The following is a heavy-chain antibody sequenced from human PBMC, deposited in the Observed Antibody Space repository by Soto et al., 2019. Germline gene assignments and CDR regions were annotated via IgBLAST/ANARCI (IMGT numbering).Heavy chain of an antibody. V-gene: IGHV4-59*01. D-gene: IGHD3-10*01. CDR2: IYYSGST. Sequence: SETLSLTCTVSGGSISSYYWSWIRQPPGKGLEWIGYIYYSGSTNYSPSLKSRVTISVDTSKNQFSLKLSSVTAADTAVYYCARALDYGSGSYYIFYYYYGMDVWGQGTTVTVSS. CDR3: ARALDYGSGSYYIFYYYYGMDV. CDR1: GGSISSYY. J-gene: IGHJ6*02.